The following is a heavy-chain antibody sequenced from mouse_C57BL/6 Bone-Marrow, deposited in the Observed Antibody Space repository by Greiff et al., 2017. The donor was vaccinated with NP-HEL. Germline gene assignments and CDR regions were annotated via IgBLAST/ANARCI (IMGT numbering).Heavy chain of an antibody. J-gene: IGHJ4*01. CDR3: ARWLDAMDY. D-gene: IGHD2-2*01. Sequence: VQGVESGPGLVAPSQSLSITCTVSGFSLTSSAISWVRQPPGKGLELLGVIWTGGGTNYNSALKSRLSISKDNSKSQVFLKMNSLQTDDTARYYCARWLDAMDYWGQGTSVTVSS. V-gene: IGHV2-9-1*01. CDR1: GFSLTSSA. CDR2: IWTGGGT.